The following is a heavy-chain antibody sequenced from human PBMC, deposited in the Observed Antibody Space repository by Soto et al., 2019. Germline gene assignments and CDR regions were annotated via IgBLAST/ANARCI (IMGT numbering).Heavy chain of an antibody. CDR3: ASSRAQFDF. V-gene: IGHV3-74*01. CDR1: GFTFSSNW. Sequence: GGSLRLSCAASGFTFSSNWMNWVRQAPGKGLVWVSRINSDGSSTNYADSVKGRFAISRDNAKNTLYLQMNSLRAEDTAVYYCASSRAQFDFWGRGSLVTVSA. J-gene: IGHJ5*01. D-gene: IGHD1-26*01. CDR2: INSDGSST.